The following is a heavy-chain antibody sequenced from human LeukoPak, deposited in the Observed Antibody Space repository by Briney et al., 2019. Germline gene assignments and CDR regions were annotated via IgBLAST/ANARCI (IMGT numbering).Heavy chain of an antibody. D-gene: IGHD1-26*01. CDR2: INNSGGT. V-gene: IGHV4-34*01. CDR1: GGSFSDYF. Sequence: PSETLSLTCAVYGGSFSDYFCNWIRQSPGKGLEWIGEINNSGGTNYNPSLKSRVTISVDTSKNQFSLKLSSVTAADTAVYYCASYYPLPDYWGQGTLVTVSS. CDR3: ASYYPLPDY. J-gene: IGHJ4*02.